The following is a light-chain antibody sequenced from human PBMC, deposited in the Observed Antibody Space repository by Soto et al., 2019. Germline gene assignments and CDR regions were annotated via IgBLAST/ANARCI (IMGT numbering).Light chain of an antibody. V-gene: IGKV1D-12*01. CDR3: QQSNSFPLT. CDR2: AAS. J-gene: IGKJ4*01. Sequence: DIQMTQSPSSVSASVGDRVTITCRASQDINSYLVWYQKKPGKAPRLLIYAASNLENGVPSRFSGSGSGTDFTLTISSLQPEDFATYFCQQSNSFPLTFGGGTMVDI. CDR1: QDINSY.